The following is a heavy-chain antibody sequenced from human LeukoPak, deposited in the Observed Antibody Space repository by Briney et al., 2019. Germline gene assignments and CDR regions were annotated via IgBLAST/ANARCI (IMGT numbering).Heavy chain of an antibody. CDR2: IDPSDSYT. CDR1: GYTFTSYW. Sequence: PGESLKISCKGSGYTFTSYWISWVRQMPGKGLEWMGRIDPSDSYTNYSPSFQGHVTISADKSISTAYLQWSSLKASDTAMYYCARLGCSSTSCSKGAFDIWGQGTMVTVSS. CDR3: ARLGCSSTSCSKGAFDI. J-gene: IGHJ3*02. D-gene: IGHD2-2*01. V-gene: IGHV5-10-1*01.